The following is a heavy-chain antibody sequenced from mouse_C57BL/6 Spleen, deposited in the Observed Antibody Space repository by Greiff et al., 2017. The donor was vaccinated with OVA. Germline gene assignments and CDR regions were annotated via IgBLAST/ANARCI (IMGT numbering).Heavy chain of an antibody. J-gene: IGHJ2*01. CDR1: GFTFSDYG. Sequence: EVKLVESGGGLVKPGGSLKLSCAASGFTFSDYGMHWVRQAPEKGLEWVAYISSGSSTIYYADTVKGRFTISRDNAKNTLFLQMTSLRSEDTAMYYCARGGYYYGDYFDYWGQGTTLTVSS. D-gene: IGHD1-1*01. CDR2: ISSGSSTI. V-gene: IGHV5-17*01. CDR3: ARGGYYYGDYFDY.